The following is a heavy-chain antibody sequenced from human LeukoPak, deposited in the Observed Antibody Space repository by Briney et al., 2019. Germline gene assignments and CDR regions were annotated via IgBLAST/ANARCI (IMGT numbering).Heavy chain of an antibody. J-gene: IGHJ4*02. D-gene: IGHD1-26*01. CDR2: IRSNGGST. V-gene: IGHV3-64D*08. CDR3: AKAPVGATSYFDS. CDR1: GFTFSSYA. Sequence: PLRSLRLSCSASGFTFSSYAIHCVRQAPRKGLEYVSGIRSNGGSTYYADSVKGRFTTSRDNSKNILYLQMSSLRPEDTAVYYCAKAPVGATSYFDSWGQGTLVTVSS.